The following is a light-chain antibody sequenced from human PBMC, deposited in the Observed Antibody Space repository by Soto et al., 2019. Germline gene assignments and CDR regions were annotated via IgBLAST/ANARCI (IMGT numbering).Light chain of an antibody. CDR2: GAS. J-gene: IGKJ5*01. V-gene: IGKV3-20*01. CDR3: QQYGSSPSIT. CDR1: QSVSSSY. Sequence: ELVLTQSPGTLSLSPGERATLSCRASQSVSSSYLAWYQQKPGQAPRLLIYGASSRATGIPDRFSGSGSGTDFTRTISRLEPEDFAVYYCQQYGSSPSITFGQGTRLEIK.